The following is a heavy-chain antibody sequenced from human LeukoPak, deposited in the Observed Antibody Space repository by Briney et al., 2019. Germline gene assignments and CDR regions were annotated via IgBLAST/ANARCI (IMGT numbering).Heavy chain of an antibody. CDR1: GGSISSYY. CDR2: IYTSGST. Sequence: SETLSLTCTVSGGSISSYYWSWIRQPAGKGLEWIGRIYTSGSTNYNPSLKSRVTMSVDTSKNQFPLKLSSVTAADTAVYYCARVITMVRGGIGFDYWGQGTLVTVSS. V-gene: IGHV4-4*07. CDR3: ARVITMVRGGIGFDY. D-gene: IGHD3-10*01. J-gene: IGHJ4*02.